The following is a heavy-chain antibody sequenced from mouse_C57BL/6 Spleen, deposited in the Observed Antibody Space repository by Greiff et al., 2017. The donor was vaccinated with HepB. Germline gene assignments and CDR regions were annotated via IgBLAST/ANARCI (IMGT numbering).Heavy chain of an antibody. Sequence: QVQLQQSGAELVRPGTSVKVSCKASGYAFTNYLIEWVKQRPGQGLEWIGVINPGSGGTNYNEKFKGKATLTADKSSSTAYMQLSSLTSEDSAVYFCARWYYGSSYAFDYWGQGTTLTVSS. CDR2: INPGSGGT. J-gene: IGHJ2*01. CDR3: ARWYYGSSYAFDY. CDR1: GYAFTNYL. V-gene: IGHV1-54*01. D-gene: IGHD1-1*01.